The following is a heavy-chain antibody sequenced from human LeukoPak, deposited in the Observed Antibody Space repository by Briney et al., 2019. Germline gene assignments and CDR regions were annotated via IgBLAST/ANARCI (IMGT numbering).Heavy chain of an antibody. J-gene: IGHJ5*02. Sequence: GGSLRLSCAASGFTFSDYAMSWVRQAPGKGLEGVSGIGSRGVNTDYATSVKGRFIICRDNTKSPLHLLMNSLRVEKTATYYCAKGRNSGSYFGIDPWGQGTPVSVSS. D-gene: IGHD3-10*01. CDR3: AKGRNSGSYFGIDP. CDR1: GFTFSDYA. V-gene: IGHV3-23*01. CDR2: IGSRGVNT.